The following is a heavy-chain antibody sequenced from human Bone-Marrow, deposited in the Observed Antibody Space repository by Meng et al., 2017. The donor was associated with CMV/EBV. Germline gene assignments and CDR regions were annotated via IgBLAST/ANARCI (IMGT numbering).Heavy chain of an antibody. CDR3: AKRRSGWDQYFDY. CDR2: IRFDGSSE. J-gene: IGHJ4*02. V-gene: IGHV3-30*02. D-gene: IGHD6-19*01. CDR1: GFTFSSYA. Sequence: GESLKISCAASGFTFSSYAMQWVRQAPGKGLEWVAFIRFDGSSEYYADSVKGRFTLSRDNSKNTLYLQMNSLRAEDTAVYYCAKRRSGWDQYFDYWAQGTLVTVPS.